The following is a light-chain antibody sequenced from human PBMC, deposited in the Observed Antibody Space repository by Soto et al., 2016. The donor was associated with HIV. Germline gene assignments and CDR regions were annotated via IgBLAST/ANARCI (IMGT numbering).Light chain of an antibody. CDR3: MQALQIPLT. CDR2: GF. J-gene: IGKJ5*01. Sequence: DIVMTQSPLSLPVTPGEAASISCRSSQSLLHSNSYYYLTLVCAKTXPVSTTPDLFGFTRASGVPDRFSGSGSGTDFTLKISRVEADDVGVYYCMQALQIPLTFGQGTRLEIK. V-gene: IGKV2-28*01. CDR1: QSLLHSNSYYY.